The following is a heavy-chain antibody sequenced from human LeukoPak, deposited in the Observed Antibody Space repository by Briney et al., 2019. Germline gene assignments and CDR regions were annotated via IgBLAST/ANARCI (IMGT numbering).Heavy chain of an antibody. CDR2: IYYSGST. CDR1: GGSISSGGYY. Sequence: SETLSLTCTVSGGSISSGGYYWSWIRQHPGKGLEWIGYIYYSGSTYYNPSLKSRVTISVDTSKNQFSLKLSSVTAADTAVYYCARDFGPDSSGYFSYFDYWGQGTLVTVPS. D-gene: IGHD3-22*01. CDR3: ARDFGPDSSGYFSYFDY. V-gene: IGHV4-31*03. J-gene: IGHJ4*02.